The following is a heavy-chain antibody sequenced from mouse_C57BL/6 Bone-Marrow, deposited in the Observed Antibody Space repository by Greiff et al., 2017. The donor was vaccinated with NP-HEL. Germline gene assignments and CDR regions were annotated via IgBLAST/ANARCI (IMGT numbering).Heavy chain of an antibody. CDR3: TCGTKWYFDV. D-gene: IGHD2-14*01. J-gene: IGHJ1*03. CDR1: GFTFSSYA. Sequence: EVQRVESGEGLVKPGGSLKLSCAASGFTFSSYAMSWVRQTPEKRLEWVAYISSGGDYIYYADTVKGRFTISRDNARNTLYLQMSSLKSEDTAWDCGTCGTKWYFDVWGTGTTVTVSA. CDR2: ISSGGDYI. V-gene: IGHV5-9-1*02.